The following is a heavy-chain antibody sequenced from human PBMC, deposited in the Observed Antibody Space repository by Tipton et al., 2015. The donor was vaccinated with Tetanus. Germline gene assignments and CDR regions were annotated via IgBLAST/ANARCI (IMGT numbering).Heavy chain of an antibody. CDR3: ARAPYTSPGKYYFDY. CDR2: IYFEGST. D-gene: IGHD5-18*01. CDR1: GGSISDKKYY. V-gene: IGHV4-39*07. Sequence: TLSLTCTVSGGSISDKKYYWGWIRQPPGKGLEWIASIYFEGSTYYSPSLKSRVTMSVDLSNNQFSLSLRFGSAADTAVYYCARAPYTSPGKYYFDYWGQGILVTVSS. J-gene: IGHJ4*02.